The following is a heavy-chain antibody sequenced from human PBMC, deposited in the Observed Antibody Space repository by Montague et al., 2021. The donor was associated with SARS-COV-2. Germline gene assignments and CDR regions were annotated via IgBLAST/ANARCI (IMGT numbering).Heavy chain of an antibody. CDR3: ARQEPIVVVVAAARGWFDP. J-gene: IGHJ5*02. D-gene: IGHD2-15*01. Sequence: SESLSLTCTVSGGSISSSSYYLGWIRQPPGKGLEWIGSIYYSGSTYYNPSLKSRVTISVDTSKNQFSVKLSSLTAADTALYYCARQEPIVVVVAAARGWFDPWGQGTLVTVSS. V-gene: IGHV4-39*01. CDR1: GGSISSSSYY. CDR2: IYYSGST.